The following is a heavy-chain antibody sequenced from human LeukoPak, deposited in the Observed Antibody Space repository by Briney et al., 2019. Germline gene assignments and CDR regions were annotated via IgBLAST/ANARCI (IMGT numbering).Heavy chain of an antibody. D-gene: IGHD3-10*01. CDR1: GFTFSSYG. CDR2: IWYDGSNK. J-gene: IGHJ4*02. Sequence: PGGSLRLSCAASGFTFSSYGMHWVRQAPGKGLEWVAVIWYDGSNKYYADSVKGRFTISRDNSKNTLYLQMSSLRAEDTAVYYCARDLYGSGSPFDYWGQGTLVTVSS. CDR3: ARDLYGSGSPFDY. V-gene: IGHV3-33*01.